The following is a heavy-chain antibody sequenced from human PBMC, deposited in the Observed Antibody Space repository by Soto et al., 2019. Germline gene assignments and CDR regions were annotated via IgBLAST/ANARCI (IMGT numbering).Heavy chain of an antibody. CDR2: IIPILGIA. Sequence: QVQLVQSGAEVKKPGSSVKVSCKASGGTFSSYTISWVRQAPGQGLEWMGRIIPILGIANYAQKFQGRVTITADKSTSTAYMELSSLRSEDTAVYYCARSVRMIVPYYYGMDVWGQGTTVTVSS. V-gene: IGHV1-69*02. CDR1: GGTFSSYT. CDR3: ARSVRMIVPYYYGMDV. J-gene: IGHJ6*02. D-gene: IGHD3-22*01.